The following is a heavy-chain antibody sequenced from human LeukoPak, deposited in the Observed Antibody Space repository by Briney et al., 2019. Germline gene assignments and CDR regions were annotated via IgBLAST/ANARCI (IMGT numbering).Heavy chain of an antibody. J-gene: IGHJ6*03. V-gene: IGHV4-59*01. CDR1: GGSISSYY. Sequence: SETLSLTCTVSGGSISSYYWSWVRQPPGKGLEWIGYIYYSGSTNYNPSLKXXVTISVDTSKNQFSLKLSSVTAADTAVYYCAGSQVRGVIIFHYYYMDVWGKGTTVTVSS. D-gene: IGHD3-10*01. CDR3: AGSQVRGVIIFHYYYMDV. CDR2: IYYSGST.